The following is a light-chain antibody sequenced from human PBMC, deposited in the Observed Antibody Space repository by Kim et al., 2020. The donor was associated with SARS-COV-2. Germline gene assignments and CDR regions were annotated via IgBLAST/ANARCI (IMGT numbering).Light chain of an antibody. V-gene: IGLV1-44*01. J-gene: IGLJ3*02. Sequence: ELTQPPSASVTPGQRVTVSCSGSSSNIGSNTVNWYQQLPGTAPKLLLYSNDRRPSGVPDRFSGSKSGTSASLTISGLQSEDEADYYCAAWDDSLNAGLFGGGTQLTVL. CDR2: SND. CDR1: SSNIGSNT. CDR3: AAWDDSLNAGL.